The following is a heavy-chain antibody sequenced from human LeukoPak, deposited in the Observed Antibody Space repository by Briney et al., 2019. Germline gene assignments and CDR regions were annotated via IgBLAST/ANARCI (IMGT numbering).Heavy chain of an antibody. Sequence: SETLSLTCAVYGGSFSGYYWSWIRQPPGKGLEWIGEINHSGSTNYNPSLKSRVSISLDTSKDQIPLKLSSVTAADTAVYYCARHRFASPLDSWGQGTLVTVSS. V-gene: IGHV4-34*01. D-gene: IGHD2-21*01. CDR1: GGSFSGYY. CDR3: ARHRFASPLDS. J-gene: IGHJ4*02. CDR2: INHSGST.